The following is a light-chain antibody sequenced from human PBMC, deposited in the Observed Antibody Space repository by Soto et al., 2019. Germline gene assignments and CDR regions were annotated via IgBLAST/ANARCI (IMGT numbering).Light chain of an antibody. CDR1: QTISSW. V-gene: IGKV1-5*03. J-gene: IGKJ1*01. Sequence: DIQMTQSPSTLSGPVGDRVTITFRASQTISSWLAWYQQKPGKAPKLLIYKASTLKSGVPSRFSGSGSGTEFTLTISSLQPDDFATYYCQQYNSYSLTFGQGTKVDI. CDR2: KAS. CDR3: QQYNSYSLT.